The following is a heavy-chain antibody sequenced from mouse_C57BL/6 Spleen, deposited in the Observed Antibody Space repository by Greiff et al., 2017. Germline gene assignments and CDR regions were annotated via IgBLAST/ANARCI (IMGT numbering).Heavy chain of an antibody. V-gene: IGHV1-55*01. D-gene: IGHD3-2*02. CDR1: GYTFTSYW. CDR2: IYPGSGST. CDR3: ARGSSGYEVDY. J-gene: IGHJ4*01. Sequence: QVQLKQPGAELVKPGASVKMSCKASGYTFTSYWITWVKQRPGQGLEWIGDIYPGSGSTNYNEKFKSKATLTVDTSSSTAYMQLSSLTSEDSAVYYCARGSSGYEVDYWGQGTSVTVSS.